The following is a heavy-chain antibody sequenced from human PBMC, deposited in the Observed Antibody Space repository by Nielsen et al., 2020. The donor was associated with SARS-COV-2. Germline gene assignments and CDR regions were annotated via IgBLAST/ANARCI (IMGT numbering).Heavy chain of an antibody. J-gene: IGHJ4*02. V-gene: IGHV3-23*01. CDR2: ISGSGGST. D-gene: IGHD2-15*01. CDR1: GFTFSSYA. Sequence: GESLKISCAASGFTFSSYAMSWVRQAPGKGLEWVSAISGSGGSTYYADSVKGRFTISRDNSKNTLCLQMNSLRAEDTAVYYCAKEGLVVVVAAYDYWGQGTLVTVSS. CDR3: AKEGLVVVVAAYDY.